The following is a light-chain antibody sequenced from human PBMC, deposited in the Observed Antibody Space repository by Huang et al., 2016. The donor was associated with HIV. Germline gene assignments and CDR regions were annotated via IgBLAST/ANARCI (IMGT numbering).Light chain of an antibody. CDR3: QQRNNWPPWT. J-gene: IGKJ1*01. CDR2: DAS. Sequence: IVLTQSPATLSLSPGEGATLSCRASQSIGRYLAWYQQRPGQAPRLLIYDASIRATGIPARFSGRGSGTDFTLTISSLEPEDFAVYYCQQRNNWPPWTFGQGTKVELK. V-gene: IGKV3-11*01. CDR1: QSIGRY.